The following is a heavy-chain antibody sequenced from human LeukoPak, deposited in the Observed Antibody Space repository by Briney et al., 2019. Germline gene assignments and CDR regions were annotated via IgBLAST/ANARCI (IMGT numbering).Heavy chain of an antibody. V-gene: IGHV3-21*01. CDR2: ISSSSSYI. J-gene: IGHJ6*03. CDR3: ARTPRSYDYVWGSYRPNYYYYMDV. Sequence: TGGSLRLSCAASGFTFSSYSMNWVRQAPGKGLEWVSSISSSSSYIYYADSVKGRFTISRDNAKNSLYLQMNSLRAEDTAVYYCARTPRSYDYVWGSYRPNYYYYMDVWGKGTRSPSP. D-gene: IGHD3-16*02. CDR1: GFTFSSYS.